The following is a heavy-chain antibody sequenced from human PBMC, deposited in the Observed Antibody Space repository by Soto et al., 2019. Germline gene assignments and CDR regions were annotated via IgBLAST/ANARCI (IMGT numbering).Heavy chain of an antibody. J-gene: IGHJ1*01. V-gene: IGHV1-69*01. CDR2: IIPIFGTA. Sequence: QVQLVQSGAEVKKPGSSVKVSCKASGGTFSSYAISWVRQAPGQGLEWMGGIIPIFGTANYAQKFQGRVTITADESTSTAYMALGSLRSEDTAVYYCATLPRVAGTVWYFQHWGQGPLFTVSS. CDR1: GGTFSSYA. D-gene: IGHD6-19*01. CDR3: ATLPRVAGTVWYFQH.